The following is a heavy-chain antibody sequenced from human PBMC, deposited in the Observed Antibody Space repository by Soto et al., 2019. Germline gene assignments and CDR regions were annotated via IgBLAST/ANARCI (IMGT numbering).Heavy chain of an antibody. V-gene: IGHV3-21*01. CDR3: AREIVVARGASYFDY. CDR2: ISSDSNYM. J-gene: IGHJ4*02. Sequence: GGSLRLSCAVSGFTFNSYSMNWVRQAPGKGLEWVSSISSDSNYMYYTDSVKGRFTISRDNAKNSVYLQMNSLRAEDTAVYYCAREIVVARGASYFDYWGPGTLVTVSS. CDR1: GFTFNSYS. D-gene: IGHD2-2*01.